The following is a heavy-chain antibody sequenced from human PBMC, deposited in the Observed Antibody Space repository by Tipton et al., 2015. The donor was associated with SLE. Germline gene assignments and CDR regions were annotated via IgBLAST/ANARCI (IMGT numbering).Heavy chain of an antibody. J-gene: IGHJ6*03. V-gene: IGHV3-11*01. CDR2: ISSSGTII. Sequence: SLRLSCAASGFTVSSNYMSWIRQAPGKGLEWVSYISSSGTIIYYADSVKGRFTVSRDSDSLYLQMNSLGVEDTAVYYCARHPFYYYYMDVWGRGTSVTVSS. CDR3: ARHPFYYYYMDV. CDR1: GFTVSSNY.